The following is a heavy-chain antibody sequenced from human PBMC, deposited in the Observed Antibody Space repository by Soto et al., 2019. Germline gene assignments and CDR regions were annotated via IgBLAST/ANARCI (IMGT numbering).Heavy chain of an antibody. CDR3: ARGVGYCSGTSCRTYYFDY. J-gene: IGHJ4*02. D-gene: IGHD2-2*01. V-gene: IGHV1-18*01. Sequence: QVQLVQSGAEVQKPGASVKVSCKASGYTFTSYSISWVRQAPGQGLEWMGWISVYNGNTNYAQKLQDRVTMTTDTSTSTAYMDLRSLRYDDTAVYYCARGVGYCSGTSCRTYYFDYWGQGTLVTVSS. CDR2: ISVYNGNT. CDR1: GYTFTSYS.